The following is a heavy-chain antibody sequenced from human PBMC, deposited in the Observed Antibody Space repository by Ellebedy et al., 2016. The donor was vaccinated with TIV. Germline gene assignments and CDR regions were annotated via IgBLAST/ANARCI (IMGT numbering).Heavy chain of an antibody. V-gene: IGHV1-69*13. Sequence: AASVKVSCKASGGTFSSYAISWVRQAPGQGLEWMGGTIPIFGTANYAQKFQGRVTITADESTSTAYMELSSLRSEDTAVYYCAVGYCSGGSCFHFDYWGQGTLVTVSS. CDR2: TIPIFGTA. D-gene: IGHD2-15*01. CDR3: AVGYCSGGSCFHFDY. J-gene: IGHJ4*02. CDR1: GGTFSSYA.